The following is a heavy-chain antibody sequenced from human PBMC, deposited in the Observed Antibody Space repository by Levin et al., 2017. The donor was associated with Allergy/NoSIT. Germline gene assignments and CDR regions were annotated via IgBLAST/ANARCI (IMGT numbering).Heavy chain of an antibody. CDR1: GFPFRSSA. CDR2: IGGSGDIT. D-gene: IGHD1-20*01. Sequence: LSLPCAASGFPFRSSAMSWVRQAPGKGLEWVSAIGGSGDITYYADSVKGRLTISRDNSKNTLYLQMNSLRAEDTAVYYCAKEAFNWNQAFDVWGQGTMVTVSS. CDR3: AKEAFNWNQAFDV. J-gene: IGHJ3*01. V-gene: IGHV3-23*01.